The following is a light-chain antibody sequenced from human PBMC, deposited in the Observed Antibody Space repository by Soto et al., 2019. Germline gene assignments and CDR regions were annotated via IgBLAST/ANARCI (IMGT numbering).Light chain of an antibody. CDR2: GAS. V-gene: IGKV3-20*01. CDR3: QQYGASPSWT. CDR1: QSVRTN. J-gene: IGKJ1*01. Sequence: EIVMTQSPATLSVSPGERATLSCRASQSVRTNLAWYQQKPGQAPRLLIYGASVRATGIPDRFSGSGSGTDFTLTVSRLEPDDFAVYYCQQYGASPSWTFGQGTKVDIK.